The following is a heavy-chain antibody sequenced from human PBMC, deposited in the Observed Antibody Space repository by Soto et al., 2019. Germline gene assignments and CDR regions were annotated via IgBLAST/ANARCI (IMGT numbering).Heavy chain of an antibody. CDR3: ARGPINYSIVGAIGVNWFDP. J-gene: IGHJ5*02. Sequence: SETLSLTCAVYGGSFSGCYWSWIRQPPGKGLEWIGEINHSGSTNYNPSLKSRVTISVDTSKNQFSLKLSSVTAADTAVYYCARGPINYSIVGAIGVNWFDPWGQGTLVTVSS. D-gene: IGHD1-26*01. V-gene: IGHV4-34*01. CDR2: INHSGST. CDR1: GGSFSGCY.